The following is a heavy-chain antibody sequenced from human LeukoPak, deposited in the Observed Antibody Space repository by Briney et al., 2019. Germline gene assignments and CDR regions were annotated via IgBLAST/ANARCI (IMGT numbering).Heavy chain of an antibody. V-gene: IGHV6-1*01. CDR2: TYYRSKWYN. D-gene: IGHD6-13*01. CDR3: ARDGYSSSWYGDAFDI. CDR1: GDSVSSNSAA. Sequence: SQTLSLTCAISGDSVSSNSAAWNWIRQSPSIGLEWLGRTYYRSKWYNDYAVSVKSRITINPDTSKNQFSLQLNSVTPEDTAVYYCARDGYSSSWYGDAFDIWGQGTMVTVSS. J-gene: IGHJ3*02.